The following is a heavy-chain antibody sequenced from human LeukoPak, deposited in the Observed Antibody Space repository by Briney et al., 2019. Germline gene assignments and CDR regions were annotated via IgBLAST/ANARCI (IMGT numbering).Heavy chain of an antibody. V-gene: IGHV1-2*02. CDR1: GYTFTGYY. Sequence: ASVKVSCKASGYTFTGYYMHWVRQAPGQGLEWMGWINPNSGGTNYAQKFQGRVTMTRDTSISTAYMELSRLRSDDTAVYYCAGARPTVDTALHFDYWGLGTLVTVSS. CDR3: AGARPTVDTALHFDY. CDR2: INPNSGGT. J-gene: IGHJ4*02. D-gene: IGHD5-18*01.